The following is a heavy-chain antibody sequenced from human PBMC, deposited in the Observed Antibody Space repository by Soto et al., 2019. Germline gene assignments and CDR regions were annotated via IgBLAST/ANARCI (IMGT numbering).Heavy chain of an antibody. CDR1: GGSISSYY. Sequence: PSETLSLTCTVSGGSISSYYWSWIRQPPGKGLEWIGYIYYSGSTNYNPSLKSRVTISVDTSKNQFSLKLSSVTAADTAVYYCAGARGYCSGGSCYNWFDPWGQGTLVTVSS. CDR3: AGARGYCSGGSCYNWFDP. V-gene: IGHV4-59*01. CDR2: IYYSGST. D-gene: IGHD2-15*01. J-gene: IGHJ5*02.